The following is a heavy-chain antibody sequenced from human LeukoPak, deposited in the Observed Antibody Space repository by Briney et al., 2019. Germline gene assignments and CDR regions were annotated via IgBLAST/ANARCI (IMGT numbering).Heavy chain of an antibody. J-gene: IGHJ4*02. Sequence: SQTLSLTCAISGDSVSSNSAAWNWIRQSPSRGLEWLGRTYYRSKWYNDYAVSVKSRITINPDTSKNQFSLQLNSVTPEDTAVYYCAREGIPYNWNPLLGYYFDYWGQGTLVTVSS. CDR1: GDSVSSNSAA. V-gene: IGHV6-1*01. CDR3: AREGIPYNWNPLLGYYFDY. D-gene: IGHD1-20*01. CDR2: TYYRSKWYN.